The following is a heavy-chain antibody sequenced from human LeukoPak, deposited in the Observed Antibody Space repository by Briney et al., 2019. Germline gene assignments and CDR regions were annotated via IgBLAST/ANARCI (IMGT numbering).Heavy chain of an antibody. CDR2: ICYSGST. CDR1: GYSISSSNW. V-gene: IGHV4-28*01. D-gene: IGHD6-6*01. CDR3: ARWAVGSSSGKYNDAFDI. J-gene: IGHJ3*02. Sequence: SDTLSLTCAVSGYSISSSNWWGWIRPPPGKGLEWIGYICYSGSTYYNPSLKSRVTMSVDTSKDQFSLKLSSVTAVDTAVYYCARWAVGSSSGKYNDAFDIWGQGTMVTVSS.